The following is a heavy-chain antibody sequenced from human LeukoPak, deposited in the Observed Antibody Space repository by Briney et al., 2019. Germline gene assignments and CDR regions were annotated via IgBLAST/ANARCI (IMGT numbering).Heavy chain of an antibody. CDR2: TYYRSKWYN. CDR1: GDSVSSNSAA. V-gene: IGHV6-1*01. Sequence: SQTLSLTCAISGDSVSSNSAAWNWIRQSPSRGLEWLGRTYYRSKWYNDYAVSVKSRITINPDTSKNQFSLQLNSVTPEDTAVYYCARGYGDYGDLIYYYYYMDVWGKGTTVTVSS. D-gene: IGHD4-17*01. CDR3: ARGYGDYGDLIYYYYYMDV. J-gene: IGHJ6*03.